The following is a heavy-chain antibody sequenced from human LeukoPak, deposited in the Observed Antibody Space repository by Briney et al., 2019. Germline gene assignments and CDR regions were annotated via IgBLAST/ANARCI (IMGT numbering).Heavy chain of an antibody. CDR1: GGSISSYY. V-gene: IGHV4-59*01. CDR3: ARTTEGYAGGPGYSYYYYMDV. J-gene: IGHJ6*03. CDR2: IHNSGST. D-gene: IGHD5-12*01. Sequence: SETLSLTCTVSGGSISSYYWSWIRQPPRKGLEWIGYIHNSGSTHYNPSLKSRVTISVDTSKNQVSLKLRSVTAVDTAVYYCARTTEGYAGGPGYSYYYYMDVWGKGTTVTISS.